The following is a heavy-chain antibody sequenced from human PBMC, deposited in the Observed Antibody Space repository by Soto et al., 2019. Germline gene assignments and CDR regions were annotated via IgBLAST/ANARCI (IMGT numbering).Heavy chain of an antibody. J-gene: IGHJ6*02. D-gene: IGHD6-25*01. Sequence: QVQLQESGPGLVKPSQTLSLTCSVSGGSISSVGHYWTWIRQQPGKGLEWIGYIYYSGSTDYNPSLKSRVTISVDRSKNQFSLYLSSVTAADTAIYYCARDSGGYDSSTRYGLDVWGQGTTVTVSS. CDR3: ARDSGGYDSSTRYGLDV. CDR1: GGSISSVGHY. CDR2: IYYSGST. V-gene: IGHV4-31*03.